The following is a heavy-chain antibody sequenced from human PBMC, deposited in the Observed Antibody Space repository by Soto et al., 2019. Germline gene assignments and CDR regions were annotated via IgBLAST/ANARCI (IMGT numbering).Heavy chain of an antibody. CDR2: ISGSGGST. V-gene: IGHV3-23*01. CDR1: GFTFSSFA. D-gene: IGHD6-13*01. CDR3: ARGSSAGKGSPPDF. J-gene: IGHJ4*02. Sequence: GGSLRLSCAASGFTFSSFAMSWVRQAPGKGLDWVSAISGSGGSTYSADSVKGRFTISRDNSKNTLYLQMSSLRAEDTAVYYCARGSSAGKGSPPDFWGQGSLVTVSS.